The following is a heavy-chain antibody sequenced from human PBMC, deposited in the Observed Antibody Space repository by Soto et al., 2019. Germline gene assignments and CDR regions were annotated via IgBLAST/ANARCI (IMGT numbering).Heavy chain of an antibody. CDR3: AKYGLSTIGLFDY. D-gene: IGHD5-12*01. J-gene: IGHJ4*02. CDR1: GFTFSSYA. CDR2: IRDTGANT. V-gene: IGHV3-23*01. Sequence: PGGSLRLSCVASGFTFSSYAMGWVRQAPGKGLEWVSAIRDTGANTYYADSVKGRFTVSRDNSKSTLYLQMNSLRAEDTAVYYCAKYGLSTIGLFDYWGQGTLVTVSS.